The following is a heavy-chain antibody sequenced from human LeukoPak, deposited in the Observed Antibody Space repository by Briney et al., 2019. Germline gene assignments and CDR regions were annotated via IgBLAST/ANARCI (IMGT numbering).Heavy chain of an antibody. V-gene: IGHV3-48*03. D-gene: IGHD4-17*01. Sequence: SGGSLRLSCAASGFTFSSYEINWVRQAPGKGLEWVSYISRSGNTIYYADSVKGRFTISRDNAKNSLYLQMNSLRAEDTAVYYCARDTLTTVTYYYYYYMDVWGKGTTVTISS. CDR3: ARDTLTTVTYYYYYYMDV. CDR2: ISRSGNTI. CDR1: GFTFSSYE. J-gene: IGHJ6*03.